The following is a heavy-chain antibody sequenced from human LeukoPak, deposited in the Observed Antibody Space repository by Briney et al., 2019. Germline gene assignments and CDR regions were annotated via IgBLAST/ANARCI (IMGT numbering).Heavy chain of an antibody. CDR1: GFTFSSYG. CDR2: IWYDGSNK. V-gene: IGHV3-33*01. D-gene: IGHD3-10*01. CDR3: ARDNMVRGVIIAGTDY. Sequence: GGSLRLSCAASGFTFSSYGMHWVRQAPGKALEWVAVIWYDGSNKYYADSVKGRFTISRDNSKNTLYLQMNSLRAEDTAVYYCARDNMVRGVIIAGTDYWGQGTLVTVSS. J-gene: IGHJ4*02.